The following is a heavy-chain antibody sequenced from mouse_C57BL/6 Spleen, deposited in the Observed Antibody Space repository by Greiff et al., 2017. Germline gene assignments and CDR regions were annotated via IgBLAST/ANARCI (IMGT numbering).Heavy chain of an antibody. J-gene: IGHJ3*01. V-gene: IGHV1-82*01. CDR2: IYPGDGDT. Sequence: ESGPELVKPGASVKISCKASGYAFSSSWMNWVKQRPGKGLEWIGRIYPGDGDTNYNGKFKGKATLTADKSSSTAYMQLSSLTSEDSAVYFCAREGTMITTPFAYWGQGTLVTVSA. CDR1: GYAFSSSW. D-gene: IGHD2-4*01. CDR3: AREGTMITTPFAY.